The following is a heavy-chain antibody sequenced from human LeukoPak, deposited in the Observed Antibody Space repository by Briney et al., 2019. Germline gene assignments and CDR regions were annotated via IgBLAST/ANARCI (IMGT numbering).Heavy chain of an antibody. CDR2: INHSGST. J-gene: IGHJ4*02. CDR3: ARVRWGAVPHFDY. Sequence: PSETLSLTCAVYGGSFSGYYWSWIRQPPGKGLEWIGEINHSGSTNYNPSLKSRVTISVDTSKNQFSLKLSSVTAADTAVYYCARVRWGAVPHFDYWGQGTLVTVSS. V-gene: IGHV4-34*01. D-gene: IGHD6-19*01. CDR1: GGSFSGYY.